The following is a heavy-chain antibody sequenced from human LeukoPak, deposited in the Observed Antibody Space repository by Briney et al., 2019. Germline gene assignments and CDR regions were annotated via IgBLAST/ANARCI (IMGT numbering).Heavy chain of an antibody. V-gene: IGHV3-9*01. J-gene: IGHJ6*02. Sequence: GRSLRLSCAASGFTIDDYAMHWVRQAPGKGLEWVSGISWNSGSIGYADSVKGRFTISRDNAKNSLYLQMNSLRAEDTALYYCAKDIRSYSYYYGMDVWGQGTTVTVSS. CDR3: AKDIRSYSYYYGMDV. CDR2: ISWNSGSI. CDR1: GFTIDDYA. D-gene: IGHD3-10*01.